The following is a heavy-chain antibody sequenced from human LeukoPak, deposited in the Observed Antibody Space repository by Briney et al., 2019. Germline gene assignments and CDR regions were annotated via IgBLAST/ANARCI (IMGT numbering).Heavy chain of an antibody. CDR1: GFTFSSYA. CDR2: ISYDGSNK. J-gene: IGHJ4*02. V-gene: IGHV3-30-3*01. CDR3: ARVKVGTTNRFDY. D-gene: IGHD1-26*01. Sequence: GGSLRLSCAASGFTFSSYAMHWVRQAPGKGLEWVAVISYDGSNKYYPDSVKGRFTISRDNAKNSLYLQMNSLRAEDTAVYYCARVKVGTTNRFDYWGQGTLVTVSS.